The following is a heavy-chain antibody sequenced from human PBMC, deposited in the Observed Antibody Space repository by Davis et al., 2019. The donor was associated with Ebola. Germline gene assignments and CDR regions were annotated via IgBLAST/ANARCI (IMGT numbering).Heavy chain of an antibody. CDR2: TYYNSKWNN. V-gene: IGHV6-1*01. Sequence: HSQTLSLTCAISGDSVSSSGAAWIWIRQSPSRGLEWLGRTYYNSKWNNDYAVSVKSRITVNPDTSKNQFSLLLNSVTPEDTAIYYCARGWFRSGMDVWGQGTTVTVSS. CDR3: ARGWFRSGMDV. J-gene: IGHJ6*02. CDR1: GDSVSSSGAA. D-gene: IGHD3-10*01.